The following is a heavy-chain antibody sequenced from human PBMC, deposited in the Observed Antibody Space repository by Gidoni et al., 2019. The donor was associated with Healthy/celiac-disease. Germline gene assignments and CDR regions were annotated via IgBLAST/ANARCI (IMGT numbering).Heavy chain of an antibody. D-gene: IGHD2-2*01. Sequence: QLQLQESGPGLVKPSETLSLTCTVSGGSISSSSYYWCWIRQPPGKGLEWIGSIYYSGSTYYHPSLKSRVTISLDTSKNQFSLKLSSVTAADTAVYYCARGEGDIVGVPAAPKDNWFDPWGQGTLVTVSS. CDR3: ARGEGDIVGVPAAPKDNWFDP. V-gene: IGHV4-39*07. CDR1: GGSISSSSYY. J-gene: IGHJ5*02. CDR2: IYYSGST.